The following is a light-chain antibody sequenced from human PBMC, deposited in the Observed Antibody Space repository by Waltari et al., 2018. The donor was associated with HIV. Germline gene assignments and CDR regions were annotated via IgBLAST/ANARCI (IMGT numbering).Light chain of an antibody. CDR2: DVT. Sequence: QSALTRPPSSSGSPGQPLTISRTGASYDLFNFNSVSWYQQHPAKAPKLIIYDVTSRPSGVSNRFSASKSGNTASLTISGLQADDEADYYCSSYTNNNTLIFGGGTKLTVL. V-gene: IGLV2-14*03. J-gene: IGLJ2*01. CDR1: SYDLFNFNS. CDR3: SSYTNNNTLI.